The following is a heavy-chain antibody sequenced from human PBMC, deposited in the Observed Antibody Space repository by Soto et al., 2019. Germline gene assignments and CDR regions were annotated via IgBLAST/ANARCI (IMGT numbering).Heavy chain of an antibody. V-gene: IGHV4-61*01. CDR2: VYHSGST. J-gene: IGHJ6*02. D-gene: IGHD3-22*01. CDR1: GGSVSSGSYY. CDR3: ARTYSSSYSRYPVYYGMDV. Sequence: SETLSLTCTVSGGSVSSGSYYWSWIRQPPGKGLEWIGCVYHSGSTNYSPSLKRRVSISVDTSKNQFSLRLTSVTAADTAVYYCARTYSSSYSRYPVYYGMDVWGQGTTVTVS.